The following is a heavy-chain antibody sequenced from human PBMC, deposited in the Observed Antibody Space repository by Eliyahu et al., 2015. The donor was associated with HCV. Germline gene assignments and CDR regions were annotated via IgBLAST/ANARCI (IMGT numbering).Heavy chain of an antibody. CDR3: ARDLRFLEWLLPTGYGMDV. V-gene: IGHV1-8*01. D-gene: IGHD3-3*01. CDR1: GYTFTSYD. CDR2: MNPNSGNT. J-gene: IGHJ6*02. Sequence: QVQLVQSGAEVKKPGASVKVSCKASGYTFTSYDINWVRQATGQGLEWMGWMNPNSGNTGYAQKFQGRVTMTRNTSISTAYMELSSLRSEDTAVYYCARDLRFLEWLLPTGYGMDVWGQGTTVTVSS.